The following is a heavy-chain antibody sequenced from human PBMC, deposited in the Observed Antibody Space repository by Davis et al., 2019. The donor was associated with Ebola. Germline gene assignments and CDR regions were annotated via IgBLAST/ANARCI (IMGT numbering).Heavy chain of an antibody. J-gene: IGHJ6*02. CDR2: LNPNSGVA. CDR1: HFTLTAYY. Sequence: AASVKVSCKASHFTLTAYYMHWVRQAPGQGLEWVAWLNPNSGVAKYSERFQGRATLTRATSISTAYMELKNLTSDDTAVYYCARQGQYYGLDIWGQGTTVTVSS. V-gene: IGHV1-2*02. CDR3: ARQGQYYGLDI.